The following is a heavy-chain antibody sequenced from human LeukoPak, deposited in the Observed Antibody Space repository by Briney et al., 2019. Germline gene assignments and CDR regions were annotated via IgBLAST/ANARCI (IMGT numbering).Heavy chain of an antibody. CDR3: ARPLIGPSNWFDP. J-gene: IGHJ5*02. Sequence: SETLSLTCTVSGGSISSSSYYWGWIRQPPGKGLEWIGSIYYSGSTYYNPSLKSRVTISVDTSKNQFSLKLSSVTAADTAVYHCARPLIGPSNWFDPWGQGTLVTVSS. D-gene: IGHD3-16*01. CDR2: IYYSGST. V-gene: IGHV4-39*01. CDR1: GGSISSSSYY.